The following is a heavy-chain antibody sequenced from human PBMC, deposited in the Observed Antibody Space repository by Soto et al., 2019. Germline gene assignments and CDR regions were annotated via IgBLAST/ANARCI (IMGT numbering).Heavy chain of an antibody. D-gene: IGHD4-17*01. CDR1: GGTFSSYT. Sequence: QVQLVQSGAEVKKTGSSVKVSCKASGGTFSSYTISWVRQAPGQGLEWMGRIIPMFGIANYAQKFQGRVTITADKSTSSAYMELSSLRSEDTAVYYCARGYGDSHDYWGQGTLVTVSS. CDR3: ARGYGDSHDY. J-gene: IGHJ4*02. CDR2: IIPMFGIA. V-gene: IGHV1-69*02.